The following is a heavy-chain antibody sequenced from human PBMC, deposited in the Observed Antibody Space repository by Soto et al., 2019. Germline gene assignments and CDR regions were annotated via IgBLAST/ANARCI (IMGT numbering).Heavy chain of an antibody. J-gene: IGHJ2*01. CDR3: AKQLPYSGSYDDDWYFDL. CDR2: ISYDGSNK. D-gene: IGHD1-26*01. Sequence: QVQLVESGGGVVQPGRSLRLSCAASGFTFSSYGMHGVRQAPGKGLEWVAVISYDGSNKYYADSVKGRFTISRDNSKNTLYLQMNSLRAEDTAVYYCAKQLPYSGSYDDDWYFDLWGRGTLVTVSS. V-gene: IGHV3-30*18. CDR1: GFTFSSYG.